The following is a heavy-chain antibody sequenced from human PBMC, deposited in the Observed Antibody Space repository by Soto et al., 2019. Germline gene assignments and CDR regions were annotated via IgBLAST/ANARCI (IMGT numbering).Heavy chain of an antibody. D-gene: IGHD5-12*01. J-gene: IGHJ4*02. CDR3: ARGRDGYEF. CDR2: INHSGST. Sequence: PSETLSLTCAVYGGSFSGYYWSWIRQPPGKGLEWIGEINHSGSTNYNPSLKSRVTISVDTSKNQFSLKLSSVTAADTAVYYCARGRDGYEFWGQGTLVTASS. V-gene: IGHV4-34*01. CDR1: GGSFSGYY.